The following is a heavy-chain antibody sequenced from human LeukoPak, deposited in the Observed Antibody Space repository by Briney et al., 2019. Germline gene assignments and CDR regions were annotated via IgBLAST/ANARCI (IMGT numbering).Heavy chain of an antibody. CDR3: ARDRLVTTGYHWFDP. Sequence: GGSLRLSCAASGFTLSDYYMSWIRQAPGKGLEWVSYISSSGSTIYYADSVKGRFTISRDNAKNSLYLQMNSLRAEDTAVYYCARDRLVTTGYHWFDPWGQGTLVTVSS. D-gene: IGHD4-23*01. V-gene: IGHV3-11*01. J-gene: IGHJ5*02. CDR2: ISSSGSTI. CDR1: GFTLSDYY.